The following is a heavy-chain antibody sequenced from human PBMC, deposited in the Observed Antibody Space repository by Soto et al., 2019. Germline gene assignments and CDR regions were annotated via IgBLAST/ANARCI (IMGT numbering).Heavy chain of an antibody. J-gene: IGHJ4*02. D-gene: IGHD1-7*01. CDR2: IYRTGST. CDR1: GGSFTSNNW. V-gene: IGHV4-4*02. CDR3: ASRDPGTSVDY. Sequence: QVQLQESGPGLVKPSGTLSLTCAVSGGSFTSNNWWTWVRQPPGQGLEWIGEIYRTGSTNYNPSLKSRVTISLDKSEHQFSLKVTSLTAADTAVYSCASRDPGTSVDYWGQGTLVTVSS.